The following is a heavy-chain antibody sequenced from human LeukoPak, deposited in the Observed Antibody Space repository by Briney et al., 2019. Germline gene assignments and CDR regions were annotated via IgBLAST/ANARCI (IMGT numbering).Heavy chain of an antibody. Sequence: ASVKVSCKASGYIFTSYDINWVRQASGQGLEWMGWMNPNSGSTGYAQKFQGRVTITRNTAISTAYMELSGLRSDDSAVYYCARGRSTGYPYYFEYWGQGTLVTVSS. CDR2: MNPNSGST. J-gene: IGHJ4*02. D-gene: IGHD5-12*01. CDR1: GYIFTSYD. V-gene: IGHV1-8*03. CDR3: ARGRSTGYPYYFEY.